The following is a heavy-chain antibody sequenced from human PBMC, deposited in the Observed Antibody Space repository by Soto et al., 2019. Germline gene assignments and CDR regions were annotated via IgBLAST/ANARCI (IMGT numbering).Heavy chain of an antibody. V-gene: IGHV3-23*01. D-gene: IGHD3-10*01. J-gene: IGHJ4*02. CDR3: AKDGSGSYSPYYFDS. CDR2: IRGSGGST. Sequence: GGSLRLSCAASGFTFSSYAMSWVRQAPGKGLEWVSAIRGSGGSTYYADSVKGRFTISRDNSKNTLYLQMNSLRAEDTAVDYCAKDGSGSYSPYYFDSWGQGTLVTVSS. CDR1: GFTFSSYA.